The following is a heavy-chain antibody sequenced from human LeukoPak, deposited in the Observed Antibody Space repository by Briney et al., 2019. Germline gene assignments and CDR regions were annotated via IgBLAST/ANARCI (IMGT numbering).Heavy chain of an antibody. Sequence: SQTLSLTCAISGDSVSSKSATWNWIRQSPSRGLEWLGRTYYTSKWYNDYAVSVKSRITINPDTSKNHFSLQLNSVTPEDTAVYYCARAPYYYDSSGYRRYHDAFDIWGQGALVTVSS. CDR3: ARAPYYYDSSGYRRYHDAFDI. V-gene: IGHV6-1*01. CDR1: GDSVSSKSAT. J-gene: IGHJ3*02. D-gene: IGHD3-22*01. CDR2: TYYTSKWYN.